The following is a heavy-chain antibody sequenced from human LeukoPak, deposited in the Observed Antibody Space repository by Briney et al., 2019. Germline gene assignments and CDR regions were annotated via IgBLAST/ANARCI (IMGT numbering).Heavy chain of an antibody. J-gene: IGHJ5*02. CDR3: ARVREGTVTTRRWLDL. D-gene: IGHD4-17*01. CDR2: IYTSGST. CDR1: GGSISSGSYY. V-gene: IGHV4-61*02. Sequence: SETLSLTCTVSGGSISSGSYYWSWIRQPAGKGLEWIGRIYTSGSTNYNPSLKSRVTISVDTSKNQFSLKLSSVTAADTAVYFCARVREGTVTTRRWLDLWGQGTLVTVSS.